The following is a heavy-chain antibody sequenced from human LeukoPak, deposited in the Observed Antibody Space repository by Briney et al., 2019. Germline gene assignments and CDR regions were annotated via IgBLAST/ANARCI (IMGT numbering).Heavy chain of an antibody. CDR3: ARYLLNGDLDY. J-gene: IGHJ4*02. V-gene: IGHV3-53*01. D-gene: IGHD4-17*01. CDR1: GFTVSSNY. Sequence: GGSLRLSCAASGFTVSSNYMSWVRQAPGKGQEWVSVIYSGGSTYYADSVKGRFTISRDNSKNTLYLQMNSLRAEDTAVYYCARYLLNGDLDYWGQGTLVTVSS. CDR2: IYSGGST.